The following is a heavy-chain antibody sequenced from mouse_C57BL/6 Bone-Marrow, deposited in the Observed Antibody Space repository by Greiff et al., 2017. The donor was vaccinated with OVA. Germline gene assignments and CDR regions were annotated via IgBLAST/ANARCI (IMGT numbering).Heavy chain of an antibody. CDR3: ASAGTTVVAIDY. Sequence: EVKLMESGPGLVKPSQSLSLSCSVTGYSITSGYYWNWIRQFPGNKLEWMGYISYDGSNNYNPSFKNRISITRATSTNPFFLKLHSVTTEDTATDFCASAGTTVVAIDYWGQGTTLTVSS. CDR2: ISYDGSN. V-gene: IGHV3-6*01. D-gene: IGHD1-1*01. J-gene: IGHJ2*01. CDR1: GYSITSGYY.